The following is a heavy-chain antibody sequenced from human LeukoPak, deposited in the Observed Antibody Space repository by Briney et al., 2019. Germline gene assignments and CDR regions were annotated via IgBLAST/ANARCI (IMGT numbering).Heavy chain of an antibody. CDR3: ARFLSGTGSSGYPD. CDR1: GYPISSGYY. CDR2: IYHSGST. J-gene: IGHJ4*02. Sequence: PSETLSLTCAVSGYPISSGYYWGWIRQPPGKGLEWIGSIYHSGSTYYNPSLKSRVTISVDTSKNQFSLKLSSVTAADTAVYYCARFLSGTGSSGYPDWGQGTLVTVSS. V-gene: IGHV4-38-2*01. D-gene: IGHD3-22*01.